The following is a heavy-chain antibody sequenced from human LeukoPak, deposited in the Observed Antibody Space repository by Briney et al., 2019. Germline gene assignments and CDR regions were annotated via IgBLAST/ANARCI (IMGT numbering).Heavy chain of an antibody. J-gene: IGHJ5*02. CDR1: GFTFSSYW. D-gene: IGHD1-1*01. CDR3: ARGSIGVQRKAYLGYWFDP. Sequence: GGSLRLSCAASGFTFSSYWMSWVRQAPGKGLEWVANIKQDGSEKYYVDSVKGRFTISRDNAKNSLYLQMNSLRAEDTAVYYCARGSIGVQRKAYLGYWFDPWGQGTLVTVSS. V-gene: IGHV3-7*01. CDR2: IKQDGSEK.